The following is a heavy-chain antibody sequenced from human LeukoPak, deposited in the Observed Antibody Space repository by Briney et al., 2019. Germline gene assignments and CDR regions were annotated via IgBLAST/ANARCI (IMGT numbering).Heavy chain of an antibody. V-gene: IGHV1-18*01. CDR2: ISGYNDNT. CDR3: ARNDAGSHWGNSWYYFDY. Sequence: APVKVSCKASGYTFTSYGISWVRQAPGQGLEWMGWISGYNDNTNYAQKFQGRVTMATDTSTSTAYMELRSLRSDDTALYYCARNDAGSHWGNSWYYFDYWGQGTLVTVSS. J-gene: IGHJ4*02. CDR1: GYTFTSYG. D-gene: IGHD6-13*01.